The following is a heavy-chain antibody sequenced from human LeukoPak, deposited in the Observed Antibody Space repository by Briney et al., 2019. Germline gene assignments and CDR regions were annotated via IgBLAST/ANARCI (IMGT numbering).Heavy chain of an antibody. D-gene: IGHD2-2*01. Sequence: GGSLRLSCAASGFTFSTYSMNWVRQAPGKGLEWVSYISGSSSNIYYADSVKGRFTISRDNAKNSLYLQMNTLRAEDTAVYYCARVLVVPLVSSHMDVRGQGTTVTVSS. CDR2: ISGSSSNI. J-gene: IGHJ6*02. CDR3: ARVLVVPLVSSHMDV. V-gene: IGHV3-48*01. CDR1: GFTFSTYS.